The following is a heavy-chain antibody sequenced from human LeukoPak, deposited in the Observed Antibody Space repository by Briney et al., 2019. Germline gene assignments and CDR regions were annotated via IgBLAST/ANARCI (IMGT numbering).Heavy chain of an antibody. Sequence: GGSLRLSCAASGFTFSTYGMTWVRQAPGKGLEWVSAISGSGASTYYADSVKGRFIISRDNAKNSVYLQMKSLRAEDTAVYYCVREGYYDSSGYLGVFDYWGQGTLVTVSS. V-gene: IGHV3-23*01. CDR3: VREGYYDSSGYLGVFDY. CDR1: GFTFSTYG. J-gene: IGHJ4*02. CDR2: ISGSGAST. D-gene: IGHD3-22*01.